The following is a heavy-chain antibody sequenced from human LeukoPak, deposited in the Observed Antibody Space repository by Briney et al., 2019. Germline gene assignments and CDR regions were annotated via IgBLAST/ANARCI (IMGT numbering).Heavy chain of an antibody. CDR1: GGXISSGDYY. J-gene: IGHJ4*02. CDR2: IYYSGST. Sequence: SETLSLTCTVSGGXISSGDYYWSWIRQPPGKGLEWFGYIYYSGSTYYNPSLKSRVTISVDTSKNQFSLKLSSVTAADTAVYYCASGFRGVIIRLDYWGQGTLVTVSS. CDR3: ASGFRGVIIRLDY. D-gene: IGHD3-10*01. V-gene: IGHV4-30-4*01.